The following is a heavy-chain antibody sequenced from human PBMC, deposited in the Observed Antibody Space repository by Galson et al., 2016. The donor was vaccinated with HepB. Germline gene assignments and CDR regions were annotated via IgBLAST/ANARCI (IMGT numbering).Heavy chain of an antibody. CDR3: ARDLAPFNFDY. CDR2: ISGRGGST. CDR1: GFTFSSYA. V-gene: IGHV3-23*01. J-gene: IGHJ4*02. Sequence: SLRLSCAASGFTFSSYAMSWVRQAPGKGLEWVSGISGRGGSTYYTDSVKGRFTISRDNSKNTLYLQMNSLRAEDAAVYFCARDLAPFNFDYWGQGTLVTVPS. D-gene: IGHD3-16*01.